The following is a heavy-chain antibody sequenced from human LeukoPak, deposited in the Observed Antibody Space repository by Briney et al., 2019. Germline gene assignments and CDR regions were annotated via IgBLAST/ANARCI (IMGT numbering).Heavy chain of an antibody. CDR3: ARRYQLLYSNWFDP. CDR2: INHSGST. Sequence: SETLSLTCAVYGGSFSGYYWSWIRQPPGKGLGWIGEINHSGSTNYNPSLKSRVTISVDTSKSQFSLKLSSVTAADTAVYYCARRYQLLYSNWFDPWGQGTLVTVSS. D-gene: IGHD2-2*02. CDR1: GGSFSGYY. J-gene: IGHJ5*02. V-gene: IGHV4-34*01.